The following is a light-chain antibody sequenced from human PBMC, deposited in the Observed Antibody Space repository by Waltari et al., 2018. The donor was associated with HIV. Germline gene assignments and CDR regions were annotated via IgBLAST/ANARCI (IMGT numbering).Light chain of an antibody. CDR2: QVS. CDR1: SRDVCAYKY. Sequence: QSALTQPAPVSGSPGQSITLPCTGTSRDVCAYKYVSWSQHHPGEAPNLMIYQVSNRPAGVSDRFSGSKSGNTAALTISGRQVADEADYYCSSFTSSSIPYVFGTGTKVTVL. CDR3: SSFTSSSIPYV. J-gene: IGLJ1*01. V-gene: IGLV2-14*01.